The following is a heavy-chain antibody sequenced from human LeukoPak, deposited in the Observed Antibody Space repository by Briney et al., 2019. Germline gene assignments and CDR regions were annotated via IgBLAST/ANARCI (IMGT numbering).Heavy chain of an antibody. CDR2: IINSGATT. J-gene: IGHJ4*02. CDR3: AKDIHGDYGGLDY. D-gene: IGHD4-17*01. Sequence: PGGSLRLSCAASGFTFSSYAMTWVRQAPGKGLEWVSTIINSGATTYYADSVKGRVTISRDNSKSTLDLQMNSLRAEDTAAYYCAKDIHGDYGGLDYWGQGTLVTVSS. CDR1: GFTFSSYA. V-gene: IGHV3-23*01.